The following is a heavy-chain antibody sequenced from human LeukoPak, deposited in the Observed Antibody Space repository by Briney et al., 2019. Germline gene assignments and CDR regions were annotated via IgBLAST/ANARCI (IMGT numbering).Heavy chain of an antibody. D-gene: IGHD3-3*01. Sequence: ASVKVSCKASGYTFTGYYMHWVRQAPGQGLEWMGWINPNSGGTNYAQKFQGRVIMTRDTSISTAYMELSRLRSDDTAVYYCAREYYDFWSGAFDIWGQGTMVTVSS. CDR3: AREYYDFWSGAFDI. V-gene: IGHV1-2*02. J-gene: IGHJ3*02. CDR2: INPNSGGT. CDR1: GYTFTGYY.